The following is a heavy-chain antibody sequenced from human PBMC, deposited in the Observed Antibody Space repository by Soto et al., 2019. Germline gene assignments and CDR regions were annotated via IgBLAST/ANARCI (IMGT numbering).Heavy chain of an antibody. CDR2: MSGRGGNT. CDR1: GFTFDSFA. Sequence: GGSLRLSCSASGFTFDSFAMSWVRQAPGKGLEWVSTMSGRGGNTLYADSVKGRFTISRDSSKNTVFLQMNSLRVEDTAVYYCATHRSGRFLEWLPEGSLGYWGQGTLVTVSS. CDR3: ATHRSGRFLEWLPEGSLGY. V-gene: IGHV3-23*01. J-gene: IGHJ4*02. D-gene: IGHD3-3*01.